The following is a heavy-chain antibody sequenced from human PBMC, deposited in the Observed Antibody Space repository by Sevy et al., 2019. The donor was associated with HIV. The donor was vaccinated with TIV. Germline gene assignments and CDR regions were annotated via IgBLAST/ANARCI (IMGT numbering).Heavy chain of an antibody. CDR1: GASMRSGTYY. CDR3: ARGRLIVARERWFDP. V-gene: IGHV4-31*03. Sequence: SETLSLTCTVSGASMRSGTYYWSWIRQHPGKGLEWIGYIYYTGSTYYNPSLKSRVIISLDASKNQFSLKRSSVTAADTAVYYCARGRLIVARERWFDPWGQGTLVTVSS. CDR2: IYYTGST. D-gene: IGHD5-12*01. J-gene: IGHJ5*02.